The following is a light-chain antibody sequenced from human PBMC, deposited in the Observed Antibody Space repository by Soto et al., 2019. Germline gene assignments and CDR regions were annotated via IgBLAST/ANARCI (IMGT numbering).Light chain of an antibody. CDR1: QTISSW. CDR2: KAS. Sequence: DIQMTQSPSTLSGSVGDRVTITCRASQTISSWLAWYQQKPGKAPKLLIYKASTLKSGVPSRFSGSGSGTEFTLTIRSLQTDDFATYYCQHYNSYSEALGQGTKGDI. J-gene: IGKJ1*01. V-gene: IGKV1-5*03. CDR3: QHYNSYSEA.